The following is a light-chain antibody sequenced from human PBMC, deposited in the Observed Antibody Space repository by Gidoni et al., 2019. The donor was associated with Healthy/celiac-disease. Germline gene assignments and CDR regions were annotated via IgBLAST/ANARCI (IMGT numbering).Light chain of an antibody. CDR3: QKYNSAPIT. CDR2: AAS. V-gene: IGKV1-27*01. Sequence: DIQMTQSPSSLSASVGDIVTITCRARQGISNYLAWYQQKPGKVPKLLIYAASTCQSGVQSRLIGSGTGTEFTRTISSLQPEDFATYYCQKYNSAPITFGQGTRLESK. J-gene: IGKJ5*01. CDR1: QGISNY.